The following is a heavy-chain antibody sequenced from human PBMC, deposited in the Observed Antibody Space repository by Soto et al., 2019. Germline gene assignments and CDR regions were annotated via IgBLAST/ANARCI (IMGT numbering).Heavy chain of an antibody. V-gene: IGHV3-21*01. CDR1: GFTFSSYS. CDR2: ISSSSSYI. Sequence: EVQLVESGGGLVKPGGSLRLSCAASGFTFSSYSMNWVRQAPGKGLEWVSSISSSSSYIYYADSVKGRFTNAIDNAKNSLYLQTNSLRAEDTAVYYCARVWYSVSSATFDYWGQGTLVTVSS. D-gene: IGHD1-26*01. CDR3: ARVWYSVSSATFDY. J-gene: IGHJ4*02.